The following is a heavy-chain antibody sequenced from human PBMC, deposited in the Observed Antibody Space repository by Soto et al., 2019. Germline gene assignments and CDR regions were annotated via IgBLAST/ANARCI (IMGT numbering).Heavy chain of an antibody. D-gene: IGHD2-8*01. CDR3: ARANGAFDI. Sequence: ASVKVSCKASGGTFNNLAISWVRQAPGQGLEWMGIIHPSGGGSTYAQKFQGRVTITMDTSASTTYMELSSLRSEDTTVYYCARANGAFDIWGQGTMVTVSS. J-gene: IGHJ3*02. V-gene: IGHV1-46*02. CDR2: IHPSGGGS. CDR1: GGTFNNLA.